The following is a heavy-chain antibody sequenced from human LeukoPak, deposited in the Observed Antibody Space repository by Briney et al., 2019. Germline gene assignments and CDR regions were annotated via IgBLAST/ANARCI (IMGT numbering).Heavy chain of an antibody. CDR2: IKQDGSEK. V-gene: IGHV3-7*01. D-gene: IGHD1-1*01. J-gene: IGHJ6*03. CDR1: GFTFSGYW. CDR3: ARGGTQYYYYYMDV. Sequence: GGSLRLSCAASGFTFSGYWMSWVRQAPGKGLEWEANIKQDGSEKYYVDSVKGRFTISRDNAKNSLYLQMNSLRAEDTAVYYCARGGTQYYYYYMDVWGKGTTVTVSS.